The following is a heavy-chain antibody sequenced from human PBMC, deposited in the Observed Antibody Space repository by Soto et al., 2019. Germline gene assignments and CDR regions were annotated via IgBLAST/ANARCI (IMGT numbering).Heavy chain of an antibody. CDR3: ARELRLQGSWRYYYYGMDV. CDR1: GGSFSCYY. Sequence: SETLSLTCAVYGGSFSCYYWSWIGQPPGKGLEWIGEINHSGSTNYNPSLKSRVTISVDTSKNQFSLKLSSVTAADTAVYYCARELRLQGSWRYYYYGMDVWGQGTTVTVSS. V-gene: IGHV4-34*01. D-gene: IGHD6-13*01. CDR2: INHSGST. J-gene: IGHJ6*02.